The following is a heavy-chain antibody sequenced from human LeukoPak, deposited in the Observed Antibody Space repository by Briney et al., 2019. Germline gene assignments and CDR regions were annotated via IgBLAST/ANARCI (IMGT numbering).Heavy chain of an antibody. CDR1: GFTFSSSA. V-gene: IGHV3-23*01. J-gene: IGHJ4*02. CDR2: ITGDGDAT. Sequence: GGSLRLSCAASGFTFSSSAMSWVRQAPGKGLEWVSTITGDGDATDYAASVKGRFTVPRDNSKNTLYLQMNSLRAEDTAVYYCAKAGTPGIPFDYWGQGTLVTVSS. D-gene: IGHD3-10*01. CDR3: AKAGTPGIPFDY.